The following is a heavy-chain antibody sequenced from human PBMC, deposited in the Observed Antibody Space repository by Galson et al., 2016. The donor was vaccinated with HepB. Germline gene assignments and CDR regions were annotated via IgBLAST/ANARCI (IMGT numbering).Heavy chain of an antibody. CDR2: GYYIGST. CDR1: GASISSFY. Sequence: ETLSLTCSVSGASISSFYWSWIRQPPGKGLEWIGYGYYIGSTTYNPSLKSRVTISVDTSKNQISLNVTSATAADTAMYYCARITNGNTAHDAFDIWGQGTLVTVPS. D-gene: IGHD1-1*01. CDR3: ARITNGNTAHDAFDI. J-gene: IGHJ4*02. V-gene: IGHV4-59*01.